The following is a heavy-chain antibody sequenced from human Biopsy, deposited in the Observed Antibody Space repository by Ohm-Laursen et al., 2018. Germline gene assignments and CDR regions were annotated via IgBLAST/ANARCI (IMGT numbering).Heavy chain of an antibody. CDR2: ISYTGYT. V-gene: IGHV4-59*01. CDR1: GDSISSYY. J-gene: IGHJ4*02. D-gene: IGHD4-23*01. CDR3: ARGSNDFGGLYFHR. Sequence: TLSLTCAASGDSISSYYWSWIRQPPGKGLEWIGHISYTGYTSYNASLKSRVTISVDTSRNHFSLRLSSLTAADTAVYYCARGSNDFGGLYFHRWGQGTLLTVSS.